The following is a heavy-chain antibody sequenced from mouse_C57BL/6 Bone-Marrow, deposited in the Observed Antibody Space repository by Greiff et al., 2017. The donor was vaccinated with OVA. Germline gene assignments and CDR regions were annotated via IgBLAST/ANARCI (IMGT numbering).Heavy chain of an antibody. V-gene: IGHV1-83*01. Sequence: VQLKQSGPELVKPGASVKMSCKASGYTFTDYYMHWVKQKPGKGLEWIGEIYPGSGNTYYNEKFKGKATLTADTSSSTAYMQLSSLTSEDSAVYFCTRGDWDYFDYWGQGTTLTVSS. J-gene: IGHJ2*01. CDR1: YTFTDYYM. CDR3: RGDWDYFDY. D-gene: IGHD4-1*01. CDR2: YPGSGNTY.